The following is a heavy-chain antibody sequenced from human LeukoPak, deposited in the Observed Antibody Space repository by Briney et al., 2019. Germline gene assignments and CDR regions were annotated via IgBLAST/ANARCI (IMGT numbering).Heavy chain of an antibody. CDR2: INSDGSNT. CDR1: GFTFSSYW. V-gene: IGHV3-74*01. D-gene: IGHD3-16*01. CDR3: AKRSLGRLGEFDP. Sequence: PGGSLRLSCAASGFTFSSYWMNWVRQAPGKGLVWVSRINSDGSNTKYADSVKGRFTISRDNAKNTLYLQMNSLRGEDTAVYYCAKRSLGRLGEFDPWGQGTLVTVSS. J-gene: IGHJ5*02.